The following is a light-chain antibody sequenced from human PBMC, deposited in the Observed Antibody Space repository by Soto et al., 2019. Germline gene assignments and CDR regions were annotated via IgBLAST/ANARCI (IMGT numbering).Light chain of an antibody. CDR2: DAS. Sequence: EIVLTQSPATLSLSPGERATLSCRASQSVNSYLAWYQQKPGQAPRLLIYDASNRATGIPARFSGGVSGTDFTLTISSLEPEDFAVYYCLHRSNWPLTFGGGTRVEIK. CDR1: QSVNSY. CDR3: LHRSNWPLT. J-gene: IGKJ4*01. V-gene: IGKV3-11*01.